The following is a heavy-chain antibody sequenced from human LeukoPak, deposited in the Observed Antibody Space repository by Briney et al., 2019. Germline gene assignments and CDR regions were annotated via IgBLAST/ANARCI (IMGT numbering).Heavy chain of an antibody. V-gene: IGHV3-11*03. CDR2: ISYSSGFT. CDR3: AKLFKAYSSTWIDY. J-gene: IGHJ4*02. CDR1: GFTFSGYY. D-gene: IGHD6-13*01. Sequence: GGSLRLSCAASGFTFSGYYMSWIRQAPGQGLEWVADISYSSGFTNYADPVKGRSAISRDNAKNSLYLQMDSLRPEDTAIYFCAKLFKAYSSTWIDYWGQGNLVTVSP.